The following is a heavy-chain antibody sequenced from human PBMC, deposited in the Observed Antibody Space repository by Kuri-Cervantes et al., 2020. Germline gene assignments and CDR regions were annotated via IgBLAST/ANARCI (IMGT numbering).Heavy chain of an antibody. CDR2: ISGSGGST. D-gene: IGHD3-10*01. V-gene: IGHV3-23*01. J-gene: IGHJ4*02. CDR1: GFTFSSYE. Sequence: GESLKISCAASGFTFSSYEMNWVRQAPGKGLEWVSAISGSGGSTYYADSVKGRFTISRDNSKNTLYLQMNSLRAEDTAVYYCAKDAFAMVQGVIIGWGQGTLVTVSS. CDR3: AKDAFAMVQGVIIG.